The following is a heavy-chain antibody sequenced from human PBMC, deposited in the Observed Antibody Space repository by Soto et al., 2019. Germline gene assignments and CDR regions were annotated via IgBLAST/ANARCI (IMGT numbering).Heavy chain of an antibody. CDR3: ATAPVLRFLEWSPLGPSGYFDY. CDR2: ISSSSSYI. J-gene: IGHJ4*02. V-gene: IGHV3-21*01. CDR1: GFTFSSYS. D-gene: IGHD3-3*01. Sequence: PGGSLRLSCAASGFTFSSYSMNWVRQAPGKGLEWVSSISSSSSYIYYADSVKGRFTTSRDNAKNSLYLQMNSLRAEDTAVYYCATAPVLRFLEWSPLGPSGYFDYWGQGTLVTVSS.